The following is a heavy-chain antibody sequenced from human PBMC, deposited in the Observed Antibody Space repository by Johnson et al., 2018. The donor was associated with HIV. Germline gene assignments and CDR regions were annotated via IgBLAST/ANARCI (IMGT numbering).Heavy chain of an antibody. V-gene: IGHV3-66*01. Sequence: MQLVESGGGLVQPGGSLRLSCVVSGFTVSSNYITWVRQAPGKGLEWVSVISSGGDKYYADSVKDRFTISRDNSKNTLYLQMNSLRAEDTAVYYCAKGRGSPPGAFDIWGQGTMVTVSS. CDR2: ISSGGDK. D-gene: IGHD1-26*01. CDR1: GFTVSSNY. CDR3: AKGRGSPPGAFDI. J-gene: IGHJ3*02.